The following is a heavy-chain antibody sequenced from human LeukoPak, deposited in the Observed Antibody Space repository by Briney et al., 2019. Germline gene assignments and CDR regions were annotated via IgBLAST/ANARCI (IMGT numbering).Heavy chain of an antibody. V-gene: IGHV3-30*18. CDR3: AKYSSSSNYYYGMDV. CDR1: GFSFSNYG. J-gene: IGHJ6*02. D-gene: IGHD6-19*01. CDR2: VSGDGSHK. Sequence: GGSLRLSCAASGFSFSNYGMHWVRQAPGKGLDWVAVVSGDGSHKQYADSVKGRFTVSRDNSERTLYLQMNDLRADDTAVYYCAKYSSSSNYYYGMDVWGQGTTVTVSS.